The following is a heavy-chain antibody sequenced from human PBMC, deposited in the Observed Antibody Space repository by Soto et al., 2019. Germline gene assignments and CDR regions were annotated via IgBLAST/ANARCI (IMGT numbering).Heavy chain of an antibody. J-gene: IGHJ6*02. Sequence: ASVKVSCKASGYTFTSYDINWVRQATGQGLEWMGWMNPNSGNTGYAQKFQGRVTMTRNTSISTAYMELSSLRSEDTAVYYCARGLYSSSWTDYYYYGMDCRGQGTTVTVSS. V-gene: IGHV1-8*01. CDR2: MNPNSGNT. D-gene: IGHD6-13*01. CDR1: GYTFTSYD. CDR3: ARGLYSSSWTDYYYYGMDC.